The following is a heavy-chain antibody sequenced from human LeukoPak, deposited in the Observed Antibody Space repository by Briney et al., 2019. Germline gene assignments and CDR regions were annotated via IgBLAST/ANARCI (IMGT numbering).Heavy chain of an antibody. J-gene: IGHJ4*02. D-gene: IGHD3-10*01. CDR3: ARDLRFGEIY. CDR2: ISSSSSTI. Sequence: GGSLRLSCAASGIIFSSHSMNWVRQAPGKGLEWVSYISSSSSTIYYADSVKGRFTISRDNAKNSLYLQMNSLRDEDTAVYYCARDLRFGEIYWGQGTLVTVSS. V-gene: IGHV3-48*02. CDR1: GIIFSSHS.